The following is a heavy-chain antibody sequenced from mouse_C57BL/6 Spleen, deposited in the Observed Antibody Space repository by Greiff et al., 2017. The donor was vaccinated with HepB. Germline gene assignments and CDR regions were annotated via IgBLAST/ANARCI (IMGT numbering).Heavy chain of an antibody. D-gene: IGHD1-1*02. Sequence: VQLKQSGPELVKPGASVKISCKASGYSFTGYYMNWVKQSPEKSLEWIGEINPSTGGTTYNQKFKAKATLAVDKSSSTAYMQLKSLTSEDSAVYYCARRVADYWGQGTTLTVSS. CDR3: ARRVADY. CDR1: GYSFTGYY. J-gene: IGHJ2*01. CDR2: INPSTGGT. V-gene: IGHV1-42*01.